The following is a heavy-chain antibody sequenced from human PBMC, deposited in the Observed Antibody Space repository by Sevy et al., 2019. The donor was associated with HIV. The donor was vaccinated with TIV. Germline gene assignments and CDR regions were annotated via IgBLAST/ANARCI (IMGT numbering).Heavy chain of an antibody. CDR2: IVVGSGNT. CDR3: AAEGNLAMIVVDPYYYGMDV. D-gene: IGHD3-22*01. CDR1: GFTFTSSA. Sequence: ASVKVSCKASGFTFTSSAVQWVRQARGQRLEWIGWIVVGSGNTNYEQKFQERVTITRDMSTSTAYMELSSLRSEDTDVYYCAAEGNLAMIVVDPYYYGMDVWGQGTTVTVSS. J-gene: IGHJ6*02. V-gene: IGHV1-58*01.